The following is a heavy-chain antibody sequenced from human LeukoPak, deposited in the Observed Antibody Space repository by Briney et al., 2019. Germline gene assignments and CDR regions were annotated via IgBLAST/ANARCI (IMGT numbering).Heavy chain of an antibody. CDR1: GFTFSSYS. J-gene: IGHJ4*02. D-gene: IGHD3-3*01. V-gene: IGHV3-21*04. Sequence: GGSLRLSCAASGFTFSSYSMNWVRQAPGKGLEWVSSIGSSSTYINYADSVKGRFTISRDNAKNSLFLQMNSLRAEDTAVYYCAKADPYDFWSGPRYWGQGTLVTVSS. CDR2: IGSSSTYI. CDR3: AKADPYDFWSGPRY.